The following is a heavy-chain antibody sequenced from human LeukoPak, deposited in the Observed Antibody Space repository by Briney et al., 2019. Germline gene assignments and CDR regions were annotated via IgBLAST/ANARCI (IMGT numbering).Heavy chain of an antibody. D-gene: IGHD1-1*01. CDR1: GGTFSSYA. J-gene: IGHJ4*02. V-gene: IGHV1-69*13. Sequence: ASVKVSCKASGGTFSSYAISWVRQAPGQGLEWMGGIIPIFGTANYAQKFQGRVTITADESTSTAYTELSSLRSEDTAVYYCAYYHVNEEPPTFWGQGTLVTVSS. CDR3: AYYHVNEEPPTF. CDR2: IIPIFGTA.